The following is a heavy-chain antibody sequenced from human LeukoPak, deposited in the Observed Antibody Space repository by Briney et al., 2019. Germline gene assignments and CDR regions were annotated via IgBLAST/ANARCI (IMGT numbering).Heavy chain of an antibody. CDR2: VYIGGTT. J-gene: IGHJ4*02. D-gene: IGHD2-2*01. CDR1: GFTVSSNY. Sequence: PGGSLRLSCVGSGFTVSSNYMNWVRQAPGKGLEWVSVVYIGGTTYYADSVKGRFTISRDTTKNTIYLQMNDLRAEDTAVYYCAKDHAVVVPAAIQGDYWGQGTLVTVSS. V-gene: IGHV3-66*01. CDR3: AKDHAVVVPAAIQGDY.